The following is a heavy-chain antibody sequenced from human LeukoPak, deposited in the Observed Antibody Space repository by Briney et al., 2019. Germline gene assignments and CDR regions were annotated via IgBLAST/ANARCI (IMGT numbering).Heavy chain of an antibody. CDR1: GFTFSSYW. CDR2: IKEDGSEK. D-gene: IGHD2-15*01. Sequence: GGSLRLSCAASGFTFSSYWMSWVRQAPGKGLEWVANIKEDGSEKYYVDSVKGRFTISRDNAKNSLYLQMSSLRAEDTAVYYCARDNSDCSGGSCYYYFDYWGQGTLVTVSS. CDR3: ARDNSDCSGGSCYYYFDY. V-gene: IGHV3-7*03. J-gene: IGHJ4*02.